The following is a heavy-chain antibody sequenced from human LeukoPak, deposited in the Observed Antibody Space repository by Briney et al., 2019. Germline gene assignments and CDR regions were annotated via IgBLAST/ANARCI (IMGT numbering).Heavy chain of an antibody. CDR1: GGSFSGYY. CDR2: INHSGST. V-gene: IGHV4-34*01. CDR3: ARETTVTSFGY. Sequence: PSETLSLTCAVYGGSFSGYYWSWIRQPPGKGLEWIGEINHSGSTNYNPSLKSRVTISVDTSKNQFSLKLSSVTAADTAVYYCARETTVTSFGYWGQGTLVTVSS. J-gene: IGHJ4*02. D-gene: IGHD4-17*01.